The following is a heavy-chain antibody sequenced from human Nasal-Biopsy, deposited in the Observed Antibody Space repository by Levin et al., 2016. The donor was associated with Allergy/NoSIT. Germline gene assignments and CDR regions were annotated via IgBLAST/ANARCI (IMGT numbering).Heavy chain of an antibody. CDR1: TITFRSHA. CDR3: ARALTFGSRSFSSMAYYFYGMDV. D-gene: IGHD3-10*01. J-gene: IGHJ6*02. CDR2: ISFDGTSH. Sequence: GESLKISCAASTITFRSHAAHWVRQAPGKGLEWLAVISFDGTSHYYADSVKGRFTVSKDNPRNTMYLQMNRLTAEDTAVYYCARALTFGSRSFSSMAYYFYGMDVWGQGTTVTVSS. V-gene: IGHV3-30-3*01.